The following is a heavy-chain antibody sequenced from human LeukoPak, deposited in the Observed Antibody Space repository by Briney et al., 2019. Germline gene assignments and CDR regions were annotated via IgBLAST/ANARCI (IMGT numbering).Heavy chain of an antibody. D-gene: IGHD3-9*01. V-gene: IGHV1-18*01. CDR1: GYTFTSYG. CDR2: ISAYNGNT. CDR3: ARGRGHYDILTGPYYFDY. J-gene: IGHJ4*02. Sequence: SVKVSCKASGYTFTSYGISWVRQAPGQGLEWMGWISAYNGNTNYAQKLQGRVTMTTDTSTSTAYMELRSLRSDDTAVYYCARGRGHYDILTGPYYFDYWGQGTLVTVSS.